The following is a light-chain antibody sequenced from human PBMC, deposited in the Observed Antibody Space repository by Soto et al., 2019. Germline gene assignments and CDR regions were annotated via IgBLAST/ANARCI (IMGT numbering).Light chain of an antibody. J-gene: IGKJ3*01. CDR3: QQRSNWPPIFT. Sequence: EIVLTQSPATLSLSPGERATLSCRASQSVSSYLAWYQQKPGQAPRLLIYDASNRATGIPARFSGSGSGTDFTLTISSLEPEDFAVDDCQQRSNWPPIFTFGPGTKVDI. CDR2: DAS. CDR1: QSVSSY. V-gene: IGKV3-11*01.